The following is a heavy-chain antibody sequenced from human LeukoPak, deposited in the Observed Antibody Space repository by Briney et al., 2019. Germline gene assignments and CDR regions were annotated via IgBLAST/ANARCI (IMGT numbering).Heavy chain of an antibody. CDR2: IIPIFGTA. J-gene: IGHJ5*02. D-gene: IGHD1-7*01. V-gene: IGHV1-69*05. CDR1: GGTFSSYA. Sequence: SVKVSCKASGGTFSSYAISWVRQAPGQGLEWMGGIIPIFGTANYAQKFQGRVTITTDESMSTAYMELSSLRSEDTAVYYCARDNYAGANWFDPWGQGTLVTVSS. CDR3: ARDNYAGANWFDP.